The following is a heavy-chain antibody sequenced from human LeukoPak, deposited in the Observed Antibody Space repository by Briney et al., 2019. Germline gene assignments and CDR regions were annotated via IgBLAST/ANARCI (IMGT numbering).Heavy chain of an antibody. Sequence: ASVKVSCKASGFTFTGYYMHWVRQAPGQGLEWMGWIHTKSGGTNYAQKFQGRVTMTRDTSITTAYMELSSLRSDDTAVYYCARWTTVLTDWGQGTMVTVSS. V-gene: IGHV1-2*02. CDR3: ARWTTVLTD. CDR2: IHTKSGGT. D-gene: IGHD4-17*01. CDR1: GFTFTGYY. J-gene: IGHJ3*01.